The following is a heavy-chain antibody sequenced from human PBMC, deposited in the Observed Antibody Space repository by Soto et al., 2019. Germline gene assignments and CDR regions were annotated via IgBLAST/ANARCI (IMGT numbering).Heavy chain of an antibody. V-gene: IGHV1-69*13. J-gene: IGHJ6*02. CDR2: MIPIFGTA. CDR3: ARVPALYYYYGMDV. Sequence: SVKISCKASGGTFSSFAISWVRQAPGQGLEWMGGMIPIFGTANYAQKLQGRVTITADESTSTAYMELSSLRSEDTAVYYCARVPALYYYYGMDVWGQGTTVTVSS. CDR1: GGTFSSFA.